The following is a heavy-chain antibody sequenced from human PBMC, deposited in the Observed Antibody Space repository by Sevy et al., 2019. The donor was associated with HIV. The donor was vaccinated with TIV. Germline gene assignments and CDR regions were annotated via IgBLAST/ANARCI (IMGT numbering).Heavy chain of an antibody. CDR2: IRWNGGSV. Sequence: GGSLRLSCRTFGFTFDEHAMHWVRQVPGKGLEWVSGIRWNGGSVAYADSVKGRFTISRDNTKSYLSLQMNGLRPEDTAVYYCAKSKVASVYHYYGMDVWGHGTTVTVSS. J-gene: IGHJ6*02. CDR3: AKSKVASVYHYYGMDV. CDR1: GFTFDEHA. V-gene: IGHV3-9*01.